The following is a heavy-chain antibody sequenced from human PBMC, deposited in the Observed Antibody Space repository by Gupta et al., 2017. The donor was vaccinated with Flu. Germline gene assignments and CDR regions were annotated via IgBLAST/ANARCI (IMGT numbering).Heavy chain of an antibody. D-gene: IGHD3-22*01. CDR3: TRGDYYDSSGYYFFLFDH. V-gene: IGHV3-49*04. CDR2: IRNKAHGGTT. J-gene: IGHJ4*02. Sequence: EVQLVESGGGLVQPGQSLRLSCTASGFTFGDYGMTWVRQAPGKGLEWVGFIRNKAHGGTTEYAASVRGRFTISRDDSKSIAYLQMNSLKTEDTAAYYCTRGDYYDSSGYYFFLFDHWGQGTLVTVSS. CDR1: GFTFGDYG.